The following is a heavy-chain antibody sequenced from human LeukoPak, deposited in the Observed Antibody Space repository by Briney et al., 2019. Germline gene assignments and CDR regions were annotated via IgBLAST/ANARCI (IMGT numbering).Heavy chain of an antibody. CDR1: GGSISSGDYY. CDR2: IYYSGST. V-gene: IGHV4-30-4*01. Sequence: SETLSLTCTVSGGSISSGDYYWSWIRQPPGKGLEWIGYIYYSGSTYYNPSLKSRVTISVDTSKNQFSLKLSSVTAADTAVYYCARELRSYYSGGAMWGQGTLVTVSS. J-gene: IGHJ4*02. D-gene: IGHD2-8*02. CDR3: ARELRSYYSGGAM.